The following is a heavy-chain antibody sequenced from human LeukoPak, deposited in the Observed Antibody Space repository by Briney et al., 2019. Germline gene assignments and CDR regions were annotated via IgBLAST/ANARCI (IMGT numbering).Heavy chain of an antibody. CDR1: GFRFSDYF. CDR3: ARVRGRDWYAFDL. Sequence: GGSLRLSCEVTGFRFSDYFMDWVRQAPGKGLEWVGRIKNRDNNHATEYAASVRGRLIISGDDSKNSVYLQMGSLKSDDTAVYHCARVRGRDWYAFDLWGQGTMVTVSS. J-gene: IGHJ3*01. CDR2: IKNRDNNHAT. D-gene: IGHD5-24*01. V-gene: IGHV3-72*01.